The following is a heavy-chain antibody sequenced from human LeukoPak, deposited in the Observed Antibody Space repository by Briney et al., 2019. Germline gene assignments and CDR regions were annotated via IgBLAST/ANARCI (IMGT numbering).Heavy chain of an antibody. J-gene: IGHJ6*04. Sequence: ASVKVSCKASEYTFSNYDINWVRQATGQGLEWMGWINPNSGNTGYTQKFQGRVTMTRNTSLSTAYMELTSLRSEDTAVYYCARDAEVDTANHASMDVWGKGTTVTVSS. CDR3: ARDAEVDTANHASMDV. CDR2: INPNSGNT. CDR1: EYTFSNYD. V-gene: IGHV1-8*01. D-gene: IGHD5-18*01.